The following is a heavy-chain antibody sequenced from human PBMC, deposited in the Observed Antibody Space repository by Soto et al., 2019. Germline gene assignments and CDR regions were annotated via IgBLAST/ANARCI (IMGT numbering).Heavy chain of an antibody. CDR2: IIPIFGTA. Sequence: SVKVSCKASGGTFSSYAISWVRQAPGQGLEWMGGIIPIFGTANYAQKFQGRVTITADESTSTAYMELSSLRSEDTAVYYCASTYYYDSSGYYQYYYYGMDVWGQGTTVTVSS. D-gene: IGHD3-22*01. CDR1: GGTFSSYA. J-gene: IGHJ6*02. V-gene: IGHV1-69*13. CDR3: ASTYYYDSSGYYQYYYYGMDV.